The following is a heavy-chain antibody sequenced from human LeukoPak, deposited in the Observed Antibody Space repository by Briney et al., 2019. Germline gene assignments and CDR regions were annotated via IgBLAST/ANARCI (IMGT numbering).Heavy chain of an antibody. CDR1: GGSISSGDYY. D-gene: IGHD3-3*01. CDR2: IYYSGST. J-gene: IGHJ4*02. CDR3: ASYDFWSGYLDY. V-gene: IGHV4-30-4*08. Sequence: SQTLSLTCTVSGGSISSGDYYWSWIRQPPGKGLEWNGYIYYSGSTYYNPSLKSRVTISVDTSKNQFSLNLSSVTAADTAVYYCASYDFWSGYLDYWGQGTLVTVSS.